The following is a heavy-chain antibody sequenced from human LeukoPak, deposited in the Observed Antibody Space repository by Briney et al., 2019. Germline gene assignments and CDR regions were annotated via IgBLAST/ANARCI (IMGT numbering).Heavy chain of an antibody. CDR1: GFTFSSYS. V-gene: IGHV3-21*01. Sequence: PGGSLRLSCAASGFTFSSYSMNWVRQAPGKGLEWVSSISSSSSYIYYADSVKGRFTISRDNAKNSLYLQMNSLRAEDTAVYYCARGMEGYCSGGSCFTIDYWGQGTLVTVSS. CDR3: ARGMEGYCSGGSCFTIDY. J-gene: IGHJ4*02. D-gene: IGHD2-15*01. CDR2: ISSSSSYI.